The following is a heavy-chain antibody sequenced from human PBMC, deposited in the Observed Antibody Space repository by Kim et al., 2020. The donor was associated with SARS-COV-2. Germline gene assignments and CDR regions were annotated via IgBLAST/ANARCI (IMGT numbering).Heavy chain of an antibody. Sequence: SETLSLTCTVSGGSINSGNHHWGWIRQAPGKGLEWIVTIYHGGSTYFNPSLKSRVTIPMDTSKNQVSVKLTSVTAADTAMYFCARRYCGDSSCDFFDYWGQGAPVTVSS. V-gene: IGHV4-39*01. D-gene: IGHD2-21*01. CDR2: IYHGGST. CDR3: ARRYCGDSSCDFFDY. J-gene: IGHJ4*02. CDR1: GGSINSGNHH.